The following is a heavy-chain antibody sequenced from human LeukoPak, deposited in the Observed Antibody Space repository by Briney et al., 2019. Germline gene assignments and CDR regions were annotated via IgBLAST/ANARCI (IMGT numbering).Heavy chain of an antibody. CDR2: ISGSGGST. J-gene: IGHJ4*02. CDR3: AKGGMARGYFDWLLTDFDY. D-gene: IGHD3-9*01. CDR1: GFTFSSYG. Sequence: GESLRLSCAASGFTFSSYGMSWVRQAPGKGLEWVSAISGSGGSTYYADSVKGRFTISRDNSKNTLYLQMNSLRAEDTAVYYCAKGGMARGYFDWLLTDFDYWGQGTLVTVSS. V-gene: IGHV3-23*01.